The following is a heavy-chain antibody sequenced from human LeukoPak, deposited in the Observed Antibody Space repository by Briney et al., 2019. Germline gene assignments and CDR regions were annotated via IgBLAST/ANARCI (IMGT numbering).Heavy chain of an antibody. CDR2: IYSGGST. Sequence: GGFLRLSCAASGFTVSSNYMSWVRQAPGKGLEWVSVIYSGGSTYYADSVKGRFTISRDNSKNTLYLQMNSLRAEDTAVYYCARGMAFDSSSRCGRACWYYYYGMDVWGQGTTVTVSS. CDR3: ARGMAFDSSSRCGRACWYYYYGMDV. V-gene: IGHV3-53*01. J-gene: IGHJ6*02. D-gene: IGHD6-13*01. CDR1: GFTVSSNY.